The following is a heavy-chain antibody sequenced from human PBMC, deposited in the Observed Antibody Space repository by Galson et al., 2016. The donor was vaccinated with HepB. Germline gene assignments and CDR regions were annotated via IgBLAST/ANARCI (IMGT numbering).Heavy chain of an antibody. V-gene: IGHV1-69*01. Sequence: SCKASGGTFRNYGISWVRQAPGQGLEWMGGSIPIRGTANYAQKFQGRVTITADESTSTVYMDLSSLRSEDTAVYFCARDPDVGYSGGVFSEYGMDILGQGTTVPVSS. D-gene: IGHD6-19*01. CDR3: ARDPDVGYSGGVFSEYGMDI. CDR1: GGTFRNYG. CDR2: SIPIRGTA. J-gene: IGHJ6*02.